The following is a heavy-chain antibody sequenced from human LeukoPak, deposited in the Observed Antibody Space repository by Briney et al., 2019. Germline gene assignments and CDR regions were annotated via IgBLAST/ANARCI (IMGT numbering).Heavy chain of an antibody. CDR1: GGSISSSTYY. J-gene: IGHJ4*02. CDR3: AVVGPDYYDSGAYPDY. V-gene: IGHV4-39*01. D-gene: IGHD3-22*01. Sequence: SETLSLTCTVSGGSISSSTYYWGWNRQSPGKGLEWIGTISYRGSTYYNPSLKSRITISVDTSKNQFSLKPSSVTAADTAVYYCAVVGPDYYDSGAYPDYWGQGALVTVSS. CDR2: ISYRGST.